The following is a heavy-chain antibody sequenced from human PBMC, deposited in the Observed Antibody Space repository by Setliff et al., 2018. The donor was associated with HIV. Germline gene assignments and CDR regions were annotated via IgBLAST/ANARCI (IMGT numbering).Heavy chain of an antibody. CDR2: IDNSGNT. D-gene: IGHD3-9*01. Sequence: SETLSLTCAVSGVSISAYFWSWIRQSPEKGLEWIGYIDNSGNTNYSPSLKSRITISRDTSKNQFSLKLSSVTAADTAVYYCARTYYDLLTGYLEYFDSWGQGTLVTVSS. CDR3: ARTYYDLLTGYLEYFDS. V-gene: IGHV4-59*08. CDR1: GVSISAYF. J-gene: IGHJ4*02.